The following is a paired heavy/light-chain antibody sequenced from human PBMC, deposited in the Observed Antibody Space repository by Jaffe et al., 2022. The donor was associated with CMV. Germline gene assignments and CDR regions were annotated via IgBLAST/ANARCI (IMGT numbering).Light chain of an antibody. CDR3: SSYTSSSTFRVV. CDR1: SSDVGAYNY. J-gene: IGLJ3*02. Sequence: QSALTQPASVSGSPGQSITISCTGPSSDVGAYNYVSWYRQHPGKAPKLMIYDVSNRPSGVSNRFSGSKSGNTASLTISGLQAEDEADYYCSSYTSSSTFRVVFGGGTRLTVL. V-gene: IGLV2-14*03. CDR2: DVS.
Heavy chain of an antibody. Sequence: EVQLVESGGGLIQPGGSLRLSCAASGLTVSRNYMSWVRQAPGKGLEWVSVIYSGGSTYYADSVKGRFTISGDNSKNTLYLQMNSLRAEDTAVYYCARVDYGDYLLDYWGQGTLVTVSS. CDR2: IYSGGST. V-gene: IGHV3-53*01. J-gene: IGHJ4*02. CDR1: GLTVSRNY. CDR3: ARVDYGDYLLDY. D-gene: IGHD4-17*01.